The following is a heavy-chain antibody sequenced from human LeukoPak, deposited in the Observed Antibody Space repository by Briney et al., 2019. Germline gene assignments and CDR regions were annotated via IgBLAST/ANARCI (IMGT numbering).Heavy chain of an antibody. V-gene: IGHV1-46*01. J-gene: IGHJ4*02. CDR3: ARSNDILTGYYPYLIY. CDR2: INPSGGST. Sequence: ASVKVSCKASGYTFTSYYMHWVRQAPGQGLEWMGIINPSGGSTSYAQKFQGRVTMTRNMSTSTVYMELSSLRSEDTAVYYCARSNDILTGYYPYLIYWGQGTLVTVSS. D-gene: IGHD3-9*01. CDR1: GYTFTSYY.